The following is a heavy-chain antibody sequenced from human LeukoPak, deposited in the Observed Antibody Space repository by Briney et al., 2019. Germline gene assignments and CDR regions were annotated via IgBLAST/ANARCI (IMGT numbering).Heavy chain of an antibody. D-gene: IGHD4-23*01. CDR1: GGSFSGYY. Sequence: SETLSLTCAVYGGSFSGYYWSWIRQPPGKGLEWIGEINHSGSTNYNPSLKSRVTISVDTSKNQFSLKLSSVTAADTAVYYCARDPQTTVVTRSNYWGQGTLVTVSS. CDR3: ARDPQTTVVTRSNY. V-gene: IGHV4-34*01. J-gene: IGHJ4*02. CDR2: INHSGST.